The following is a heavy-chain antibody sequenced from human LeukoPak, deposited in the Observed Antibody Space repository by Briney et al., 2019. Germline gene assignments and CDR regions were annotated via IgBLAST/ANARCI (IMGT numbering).Heavy chain of an antibody. D-gene: IGHD2-2*01. Sequence: GGSLRLSCAASGFTVSDNYMSWVRQAPGKGLEWVSVMYSRGDTYYANSVKGRFTFSRDISKNTLYLQMNGLRTEDTAMYYCARDTPQVPAAGVLASWGQGTLVIVPS. CDR3: ARDTPQVPAAGVLAS. CDR1: GFTVSDNY. V-gene: IGHV3-53*01. J-gene: IGHJ5*02. CDR2: MYSRGDT.